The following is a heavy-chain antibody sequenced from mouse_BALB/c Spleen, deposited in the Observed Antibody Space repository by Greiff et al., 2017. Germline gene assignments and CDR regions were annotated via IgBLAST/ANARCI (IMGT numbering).Heavy chain of an antibody. D-gene: IGHD1-1*01. CDR3: ARKVEGYYAMDY. CDR1: GYTFTSYW. CDR2: IYPGDGDT. V-gene: IGHV1-87*01. Sequence: QVQLQQSGAELARPGASVKLSCKASGYTFTSYWMQWVKQRPGQGLEWIGAIYPGDGDTRYTQKFKGKATLTADKSSSTAYMQLSSLASEDSAVYYCARKVEGYYAMDYWGQGTSVTVSS. J-gene: IGHJ4*01.